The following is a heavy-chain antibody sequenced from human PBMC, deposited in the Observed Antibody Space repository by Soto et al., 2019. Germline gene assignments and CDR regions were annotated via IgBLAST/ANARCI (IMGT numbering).Heavy chain of an antibody. CDR3: ARRIESASSYGADYLNC. J-gene: IGHJ4*02. CDR1: GFTFSSYG. CDR2: ISFDGTTK. D-gene: IGHD6-6*01. V-gene: IGHV3-30*03. Sequence: QVQLVESGGDVVQPGRSLRLSCAASGFTFSSYGMHWVRQAPGKGLEWVAVISFDGTTKYQADSVKGRFTISRDNSKNALYLKMNSLRPEDTAVYYCARRIESASSYGADYLNCWGQGTLVTVAS.